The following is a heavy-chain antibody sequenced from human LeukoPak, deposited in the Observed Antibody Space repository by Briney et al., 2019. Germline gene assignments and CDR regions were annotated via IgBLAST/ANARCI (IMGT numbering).Heavy chain of an antibody. CDR2: INHSGST. D-gene: IGHD3-10*01. V-gene: IGHV4-34*01. CDR1: GGSFSGYY. J-gene: IGHJ4*02. Sequence: SETLSLTCAVYGGSFSGYYWSWIRQPPGKGLEWIGEINHSGSTNYNPSLKSRVTISVDTSKHQFSLKLSSVTAADTAVYYCARRRRYYYGSGSYFFDWWGQGTLVTVSS. CDR3: ARRRRYYYGSGSYFFDW.